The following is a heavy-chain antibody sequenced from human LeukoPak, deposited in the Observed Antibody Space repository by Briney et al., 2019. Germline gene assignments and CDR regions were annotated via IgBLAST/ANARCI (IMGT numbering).Heavy chain of an antibody. D-gene: IGHD4/OR15-4a*01. CDR2: ISSSSSYI. V-gene: IGHV3-21*01. Sequence: PGGSLRLSCAASGFTFSSYSMNWVRQAPGKGLEWVSSISSSSSYIYYADSVKGRFTISRDNAKNSLYLQMNSLRAEDTAVYYCARIHNAFDTANLDYWGQGTLVTVSS. CDR1: GFTFSSYS. CDR3: ARIHNAFDTANLDY. J-gene: IGHJ4*02.